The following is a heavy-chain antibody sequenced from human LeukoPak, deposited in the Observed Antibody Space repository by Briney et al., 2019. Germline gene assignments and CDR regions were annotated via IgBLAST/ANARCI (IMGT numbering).Heavy chain of an antibody. CDR3: AARFRDGLDI. CDR2: ISSDGGTT. J-gene: IGHJ3*02. CDR1: GFPFSTSW. V-gene: IGHV3-74*01. Sequence: GGSLRLSCAASGFPFSTSWVHWVRQAPGKGLLWVSRISSDGGTTEYADSVKGRFAISRDNAKNTLYLQMNSLRAEDTDVYYCAARFRDGLDIWGQGTMVTVSS.